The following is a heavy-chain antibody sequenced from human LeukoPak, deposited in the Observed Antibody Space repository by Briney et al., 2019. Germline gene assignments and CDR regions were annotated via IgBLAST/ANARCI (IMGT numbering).Heavy chain of an antibody. CDR2: IYHSGGT. V-gene: IGHV4-30-2*01. CDR3: ARHRPLGGEGLFDQ. D-gene: IGHD3-16*01. J-gene: IGHJ4*02. CDR1: GGSISGGVYS. Sequence: SETLSLTCAVSGGSISGGVYSWSWIRQPPGKGLEWIGSIYHSGGTYYNPSLRSRVTISLDTSKNQFSLKLSSVTAADTAVYYCARHRPLGGEGLFDQWGQGTLVTVSS.